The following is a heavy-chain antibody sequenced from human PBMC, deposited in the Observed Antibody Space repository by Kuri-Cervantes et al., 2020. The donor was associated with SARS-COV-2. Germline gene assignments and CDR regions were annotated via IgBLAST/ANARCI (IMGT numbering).Heavy chain of an antibody. V-gene: IGHV3-33*01. CDR2: IWYDGSNK. CDR3: ARDPPGP. J-gene: IGHJ5*02. Sequence: GGSLRLSCAASGFTFSSYGMHWVRQAPGKGLEWVAVIWYDGSNKYYADSVKGRFTISRDNAKNSLYLQMNSLRAEDTAVYYCARDPPGPWGQGTLVTVSS. CDR1: GFTFSSYG.